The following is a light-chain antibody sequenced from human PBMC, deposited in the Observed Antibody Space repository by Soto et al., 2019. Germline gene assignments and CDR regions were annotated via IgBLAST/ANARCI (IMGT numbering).Light chain of an antibody. Sequence: DIQMTQSPSPLSASVGDRVTITCQASQDISNYLNWYQQKPGKAPRLLIYDASNLKTGVPSRFSGTGSGTDFTFTISGLQPEDIATYYCQQYDKLPYTFGQGTKVDIK. CDR3: QQYDKLPYT. CDR1: QDISNY. V-gene: IGKV1-33*01. CDR2: DAS. J-gene: IGKJ2*01.